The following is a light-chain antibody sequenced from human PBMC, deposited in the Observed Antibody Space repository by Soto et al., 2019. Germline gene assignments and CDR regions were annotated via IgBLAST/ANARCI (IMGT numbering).Light chain of an antibody. Sequence: IQMTQSPSTLSASVGDRVTITCRASQSISIWLAWYQQRPGKAPKLLIYKASSLETGVPSRFGGSGSETDFTLTISSLRPDDFATYYCQQYNVFPWTFGRGTRVEIK. CDR2: KAS. V-gene: IGKV1-5*03. J-gene: IGKJ1*01. CDR1: QSISIW. CDR3: QQYNVFPWT.